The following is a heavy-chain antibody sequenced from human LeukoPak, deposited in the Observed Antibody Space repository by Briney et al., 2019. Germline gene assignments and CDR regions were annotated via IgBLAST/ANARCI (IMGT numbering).Heavy chain of an antibody. CDR2: INPSGGST. D-gene: IGHD3-22*01. CDR1: GYTFTSYY. CDR3: ARGGYYYDSSGYDKSPPFYYYMDV. Sequence: ASVKVSCKASGYTFTSYYMHWVRQAPGQGLEWMGIINPSGGSTSYAQKFQGRVTMTRDTSTSTVYMELSSLRSEDTAVYYCARGGYYYDSSGYDKSPPFYYYMDVWGKGTTVTISS. J-gene: IGHJ6*03. V-gene: IGHV1-46*01.